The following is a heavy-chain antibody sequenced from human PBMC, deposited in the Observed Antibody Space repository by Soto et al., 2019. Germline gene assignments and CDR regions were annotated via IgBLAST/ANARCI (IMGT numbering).Heavy chain of an antibody. D-gene: IGHD5-18*01. V-gene: IGHV1-18*01. CDR2: IGGYKGNT. CDR3: APHTLDTGMPSGY. Sequence: QVQPVQSGAEVREPGASVKVSCKASGYTFTNYGVSWVRQARGQGLEWMGWIGGYKGNTNYAQKLQGRVTLTTDTSKSTAYMVLRSLRSDDTAVYYCAPHTLDTGMPSGYWGQGTLVTVSS. J-gene: IGHJ4*02. CDR1: GYTFTNYG.